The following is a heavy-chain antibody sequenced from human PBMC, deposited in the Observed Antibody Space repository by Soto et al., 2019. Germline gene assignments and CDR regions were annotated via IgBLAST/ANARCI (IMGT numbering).Heavy chain of an antibody. CDR3: ARVAGVCSGPSCELYGMDG. CDR1: GFTLSWYW. CDR2: IHSDGTTT. Sequence: GGSLRLSCAASGFTLSWYWMHWVRQAPGKGLVWVSRIHSDGTTTTYADSVRGRFTISRDNARNTLYLQMNSLRAEDTAVYYCARVAGVCSGPSCELYGMDGWGQGTKVTVSS. V-gene: IGHV3-74*01. D-gene: IGHD2-2*01. J-gene: IGHJ6*02.